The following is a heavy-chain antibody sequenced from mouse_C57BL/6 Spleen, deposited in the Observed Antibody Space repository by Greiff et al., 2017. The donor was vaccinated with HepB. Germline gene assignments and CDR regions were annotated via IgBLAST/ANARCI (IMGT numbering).Heavy chain of an antibody. J-gene: IGHJ4*01. CDR3: AREGLAQAPDYYAMDY. CDR2: INYDGSST. V-gene: IGHV5-16*01. CDR1: GFTFSDYY. D-gene: IGHD3-2*02. Sequence: EVKLVESEGGLVQPGSSMKLSCTASGFTFSDYYMAWVRQVPEKGLEWVANINYDGSSTYYLDSLKSRFIISRDNAKNILYLQMSSLKSEDTATYYCAREGLAQAPDYYAMDYWGQGTSVTVSS.